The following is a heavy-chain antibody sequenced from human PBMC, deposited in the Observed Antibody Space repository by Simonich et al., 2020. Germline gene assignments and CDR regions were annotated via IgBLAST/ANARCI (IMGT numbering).Heavy chain of an antibody. D-gene: IGHD1-26*01. CDR2: ISYDGSNK. CDR1: GFTFSSYA. CDR3: AREGAGNDAFDI. Sequence: QVQLVESGGGVVQPGRSLRLSCAASGFTFSSYAMHWVRQAAGKGVEWVAVISYDGSNKYYADSVKGRFTISRDNYKNTLYLQMNSLRAEDTAVYYCAREGAGNDAFDIWGQGTMVTVSS. V-gene: IGHV3-30*07. J-gene: IGHJ3*02.